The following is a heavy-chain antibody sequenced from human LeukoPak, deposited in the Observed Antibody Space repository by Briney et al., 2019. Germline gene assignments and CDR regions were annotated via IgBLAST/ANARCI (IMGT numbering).Heavy chain of an antibody. D-gene: IGHD1-1*01. CDR3: ARAWTTSSHLPN. V-gene: IGHV1-2*06. J-gene: IGHJ4*02. CDR2: INPNSGGA. Sequence: EASVKVSCKTSGYIFTGYYMYWVRQAPGQGLEWMGQINPNSGGANYAQKFQGRVTMTRDTSTSTVYMELSSLRSEDTAVYYCARAWTTSSHLPNWGQGTLVTVSS. CDR1: GYIFTGYY.